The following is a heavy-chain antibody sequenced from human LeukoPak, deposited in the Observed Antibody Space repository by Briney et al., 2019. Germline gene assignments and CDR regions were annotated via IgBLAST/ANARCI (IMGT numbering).Heavy chain of an antibody. CDR3: GKVGGNSNS. J-gene: IGHJ5*02. V-gene: IGHV4-59*06. D-gene: IGHD4-23*01. Sequence: SETLSLTCTVSGGSISSYYWSWIRQPPGKGLEWIGSIHNSRGTSYNPSLESRLTISVDTSENQFFLKMSYVTAADTAMYYCGKVGGNSNSWGQGTLVTVSS. CDR2: IHNSRGT. CDR1: GGSISSYY.